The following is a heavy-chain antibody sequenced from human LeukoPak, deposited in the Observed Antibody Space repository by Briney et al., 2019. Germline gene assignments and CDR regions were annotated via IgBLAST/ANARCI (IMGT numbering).Heavy chain of an antibody. CDR2: IDSSGGYM. CDR3: AEHGITMTGGV. V-gene: IGHV3-21*06. J-gene: IGHJ6*04. D-gene: IGHD3-10*02. Sequence: AGGSLRLSCEASGFTFNTYSMNWARQAPGKGLEWVSSIDSSGGYMFYADSVKGRFIISRDNAKDSLYLQMNSLRVEDTAVYYCAEHGITMTGGVWGKGTTVTISS. CDR1: GFTFNTYS.